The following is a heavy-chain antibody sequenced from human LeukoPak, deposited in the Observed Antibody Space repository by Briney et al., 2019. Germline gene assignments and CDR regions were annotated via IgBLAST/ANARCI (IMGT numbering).Heavy chain of an antibody. D-gene: IGHD6-19*01. J-gene: IGHJ6*02. CDR1: GGTFSSYA. CDR2: IIPIFGTA. Sequence: GASVKVSCKASGGTFSSYAISWVRQAPGQGLEWMGGIIPIFGTANYAQKFQGGVTITADESTSTAYMELSSLRSEDTAVYYCARNAIAVAAYYGMDVWGQGTTVTVSS. CDR3: ARNAIAVAAYYGMDV. V-gene: IGHV1-69*01.